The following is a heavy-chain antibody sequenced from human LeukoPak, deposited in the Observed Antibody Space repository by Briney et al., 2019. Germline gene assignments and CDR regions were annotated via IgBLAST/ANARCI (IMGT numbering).Heavy chain of an antibody. V-gene: IGHV3-21*01. Sequence: GGSLILSCAASGFTFSSYSMNWVRQAPGKGLEWVSSISSSSSYIYYADSVKGRFTISRDNAKNSLYLQMNSLRAEDTAVYYCARDYHLGYFDYWGQGTLVTVSS. CDR2: ISSSSSYI. J-gene: IGHJ4*02. CDR3: ARDYHLGYFDY. CDR1: GFTFSSYS. D-gene: IGHD6-13*01.